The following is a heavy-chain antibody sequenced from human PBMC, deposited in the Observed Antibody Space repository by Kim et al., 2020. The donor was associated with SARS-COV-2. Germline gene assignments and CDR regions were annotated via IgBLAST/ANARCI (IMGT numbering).Heavy chain of an antibody. CDR1: GFTFTTFG. CDR3: ARGQPRRWVTFDY. V-gene: IGHV3-33*01. J-gene: IGHJ4*02. D-gene: IGHD2-21*02. Sequence: GGSLRLSCAASGFTFTTFGMHWVRQAPGKGLEWVALIWDDGTDKYYGDFVKGRFTISRDNSKNTLYLQMNSLRAEDTAVYFCARGQPRRWVTFDYWGQGTLVTVSS. CDR2: IWDDGTDK.